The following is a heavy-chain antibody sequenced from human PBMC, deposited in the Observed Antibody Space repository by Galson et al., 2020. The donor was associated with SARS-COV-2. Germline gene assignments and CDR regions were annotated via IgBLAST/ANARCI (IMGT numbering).Heavy chain of an antibody. J-gene: IGHJ4*02. CDR3: AHRQAIEYSVDY. CDR1: GFSLSTSGVG. D-gene: IGHD2-15*01. V-gene: IGHV2-5*02. CDR2: IYWDDDK. Sequence: SGPTLVKPPQTLTLTCTFSGFSLSTSGVGVGWIRQPPGKALEWLALIYWDDDKRYSPSLKSRRTITKDTSKYQVVLTMTNMDPVDTATYCGAHRQAIEYSVDYWGQGTLVTVSS.